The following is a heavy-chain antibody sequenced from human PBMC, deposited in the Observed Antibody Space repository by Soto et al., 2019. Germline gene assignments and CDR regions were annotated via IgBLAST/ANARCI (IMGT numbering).Heavy chain of an antibody. CDR3: ARLRGSRDGYNSRTIDY. CDR1: GGSFSGYY. D-gene: IGHD5-12*01. V-gene: IGHV4-34*01. Sequence: NPSETLSLTCAVYGGSFSGYYWSWIRQPPGKGLEWIGEINHSGSTNYNPSLKSRVTISVDTSKNQFSLKLSSVTAADTAVYYCARLRGSRDGYNSRTIDYWGQGTLVTVSS. J-gene: IGHJ4*02. CDR2: INHSGST.